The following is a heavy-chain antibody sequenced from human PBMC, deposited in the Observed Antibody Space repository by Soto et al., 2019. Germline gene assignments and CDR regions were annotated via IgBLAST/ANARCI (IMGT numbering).Heavy chain of an antibody. CDR3: AKGTVWRFGEGCAFDI. V-gene: IGHV3-23*01. D-gene: IGHD3-10*01. CDR1: GFTFSSYA. CDR2: ISGSGGST. J-gene: IGHJ3*02. Sequence: GGSLRLSCAASGFTFSSYAMSWVRQAPGKGLEWVSAISGSGGSTYYADSVKGRFTISRDNSKNTLYLQMNSLRAEDTAVYYCAKGTVWRFGEGCAFDIWGQGTMVTVSS.